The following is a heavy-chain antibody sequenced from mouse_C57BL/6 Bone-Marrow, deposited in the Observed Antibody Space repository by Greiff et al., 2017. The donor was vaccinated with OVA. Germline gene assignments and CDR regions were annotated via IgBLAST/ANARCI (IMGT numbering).Heavy chain of an antibody. Sequence: EVKVVESGGGLVKPGGSLKLSCAASGFTFSDYGMHWVRQAPEKGLEWVAYISSGSSTIYYADTVKGRFTISRDNAKNTLFLQMTSLRSEDTAMYYCARMDYDGYAKDCWGQGTSVTVSS. J-gene: IGHJ4*01. CDR1: GFTFSDYG. CDR3: ARMDYDGYAKDC. D-gene: IGHD2-4*01. CDR2: ISSGSSTI. V-gene: IGHV5-17*01.